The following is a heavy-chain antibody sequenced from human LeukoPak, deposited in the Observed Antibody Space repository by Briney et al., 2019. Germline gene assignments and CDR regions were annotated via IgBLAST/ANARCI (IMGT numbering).Heavy chain of an antibody. CDR1: RFTFSTYT. Sequence: TGGSLRLSCAASRFTFSTYTMNWVRQAPGKGLEWVAVISYDGSNKYYADSVKGRFTISRDNSKNTLYLQMNSLRAEDTAVYYCARDEGYGDYVPVSLYYGMDVWGQGTTVAVSS. D-gene: IGHD4-17*01. CDR2: ISYDGSNK. CDR3: ARDEGYGDYVPVSLYYGMDV. V-gene: IGHV3-30*04. J-gene: IGHJ6*02.